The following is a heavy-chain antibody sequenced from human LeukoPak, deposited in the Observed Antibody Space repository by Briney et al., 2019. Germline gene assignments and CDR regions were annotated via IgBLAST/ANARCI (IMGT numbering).Heavy chain of an antibody. D-gene: IGHD4/OR15-4a*01. CDR1: GGSISYSNSY. V-gene: IGHV4-39*07. Sequence: SETLSLTCTVSGGSISYSNSYWGWIRQPPGKGLEWIGNIYFSGSTYYKQSLKSRVTISVDTSKNQFSLKLRSVTAADTAVYYCARQLWWHPLYFDYWGQGTLVTVSS. CDR3: ARQLWWHPLYFDY. CDR2: IYFSGST. J-gene: IGHJ4*02.